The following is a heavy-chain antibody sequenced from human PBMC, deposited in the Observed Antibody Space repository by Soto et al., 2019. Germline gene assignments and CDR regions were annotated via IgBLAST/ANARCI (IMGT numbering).Heavy chain of an antibody. CDR1: GFTFSSYS. J-gene: IGHJ4*02. Sequence: GGSLRLSCAASGFTFSSYSMNWVRQAPGKGLEWVSYISSSSSTIYYADSVKGRFTISRDNAKNSLYLQMNSLRAEDTAVYYCASGPNTYYDYIWGGYRFEYFDYWGQGTLVTVSS. CDR3: ASGPNTYYDYIWGGYRFEYFDY. D-gene: IGHD3-16*02. V-gene: IGHV3-48*01. CDR2: ISSSSSTI.